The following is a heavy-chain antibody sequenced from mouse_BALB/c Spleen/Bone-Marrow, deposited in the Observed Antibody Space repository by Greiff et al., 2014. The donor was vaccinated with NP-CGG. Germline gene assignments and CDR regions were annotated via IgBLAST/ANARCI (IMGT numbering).Heavy chain of an antibody. CDR2: IDPANGNT. CDR3: ARYYYGSSYFDY. D-gene: IGHD1-1*01. J-gene: IGHJ2*01. V-gene: IGHV14-3*02. CDR1: GFNIKDTY. Sequence: EVQLQQSGAELVKPGASVKLSCTASGFNIKDTYMHWVKQRPEQGLEWIGRIDPANGNTKYDPKFQGKATITAYTSSNTAYLQLSSLTSEDTAVYYCARYYYGSSYFDYWGQGTTLTVSS.